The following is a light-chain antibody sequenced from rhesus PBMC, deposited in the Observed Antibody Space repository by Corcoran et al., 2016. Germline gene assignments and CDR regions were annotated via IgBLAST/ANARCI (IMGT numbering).Light chain of an antibody. J-gene: IGKJ1*01. CDR2: KAS. CDR3: QQYNSRPRT. CDR1: QGISSW. V-gene: IGKV1-22*01. Sequence: DIQMTQSPSSLYASVGDTVTITCRASQGISSWLAWYQQKPGKAPKLLIYKASSLQSGVPSRFSGSGSGTDFTLTISSLQSEDFATYVCQQYNSRPRTFGQGTKVEIK.